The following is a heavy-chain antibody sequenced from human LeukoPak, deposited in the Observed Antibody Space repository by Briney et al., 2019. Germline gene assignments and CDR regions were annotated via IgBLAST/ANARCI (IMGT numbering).Heavy chain of an antibody. V-gene: IGHV4-4*09. CDR3: ARTIGYSSSWDYYFDY. CDR1: GGSISSYY. J-gene: IGHJ4*02. Sequence: SETLSLTCTVSGGSISSYYWSWIRQPPGKGLEWIGYIYTSGSTNYNSSLKSRVTISVDTSKNQFSLKLSSVTAADTAVYYCARTIGYSSSWDYYFDYWGQGTLVTVSS. D-gene: IGHD6-13*01. CDR2: IYTSGST.